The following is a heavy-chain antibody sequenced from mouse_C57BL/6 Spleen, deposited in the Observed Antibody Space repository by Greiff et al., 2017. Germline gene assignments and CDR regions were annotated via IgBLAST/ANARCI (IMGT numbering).Heavy chain of an antibody. D-gene: IGHD1-1*01. CDR1: GFSLTSYG. CDR3: ADYYGSNSYWYFDV. Sequence: QVQLQQSGPGLVQPSQSLSITCTVSGFSLTSYGVHWVRQSPGKGLEWLGVIWRGGSTDYNAAFMSRLSITKDNSKSQVFFKMNSLQADDTAIYYCADYYGSNSYWYFDVWGTGTTVTVSS. CDR2: IWRGGST. V-gene: IGHV2-5*01. J-gene: IGHJ1*03.